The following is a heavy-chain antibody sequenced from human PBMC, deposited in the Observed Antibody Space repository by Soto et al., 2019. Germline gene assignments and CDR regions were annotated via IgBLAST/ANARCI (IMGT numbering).Heavy chain of an antibody. D-gene: IGHD3-22*01. V-gene: IGHV3-73*01. Sequence: EVQLVESGGGLVQPGGSLKLSCAASGFTFSGSAMHWVRQASGKGLEWVGRIRSKANSYATAYAASVRGRFTISRDDTSNTANQQMNSLNAEDTAVYYCTREEFTMIAVIWGQGTMVTVSS. CDR1: GFTFSGSA. CDR2: IRSKANSYAT. CDR3: TREEFTMIAVI. J-gene: IGHJ3*02.